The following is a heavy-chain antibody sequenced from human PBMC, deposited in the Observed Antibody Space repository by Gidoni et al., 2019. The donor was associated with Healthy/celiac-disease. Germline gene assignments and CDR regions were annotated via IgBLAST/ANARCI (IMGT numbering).Heavy chain of an antibody. CDR2: ISSSSSYI. D-gene: IGHD3-22*01. Sequence: EVQLVESGGGLVKPGGSLRLSCAASGFPFSSYSMNWVRQAPGKGLEWVSSISSSSSYIYYADSVKGRFTISRDNAKNSLYLQMNSLRAEDTAVYYCARDLHYYDSSGLNGGIFDYWGQGTLVTVSS. J-gene: IGHJ4*02. CDR3: ARDLHYYDSSGLNGGIFDY. V-gene: IGHV3-21*01. CDR1: GFPFSSYS.